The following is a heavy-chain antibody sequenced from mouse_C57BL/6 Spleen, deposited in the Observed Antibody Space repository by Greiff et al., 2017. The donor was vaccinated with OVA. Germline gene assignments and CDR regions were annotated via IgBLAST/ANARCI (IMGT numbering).Heavy chain of an antibody. J-gene: IGHJ2*01. CDR2: IYPGDGDT. D-gene: IGHD3-2*02. Sequence: VQLQQSGPELVKPGASVKISCKASGYAFSSSWMNWAKQRPGKGLEWIGRIYPGDGDTNYNGKFKGKATLTADKSSSTASMQLSSLTSKDSAVFFCARELRLPFDYWGQGTTLTVSS. CDR1: GYAFSSSW. CDR3: ARELRLPFDY. V-gene: IGHV1-82*01.